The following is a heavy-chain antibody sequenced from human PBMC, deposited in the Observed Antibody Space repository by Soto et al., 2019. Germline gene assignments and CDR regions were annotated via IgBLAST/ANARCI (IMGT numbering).Heavy chain of an antibody. D-gene: IGHD3-10*01. J-gene: IGHJ4*02. Sequence: SETLSITCIVSSGSISSSYWSWIWPAPGKGLEWIGYIYYSGSTNYNPSLKSRVTISVDTSKNQFSLKLSSVTAADTAVYYCARGPPNYYGSGSHFDYWGQGTLVTVS. CDR3: ARGPPNYYGSGSHFDY. V-gene: IGHV4-59*01. CDR2: IYYSGST. CDR1: SGSISSSY.